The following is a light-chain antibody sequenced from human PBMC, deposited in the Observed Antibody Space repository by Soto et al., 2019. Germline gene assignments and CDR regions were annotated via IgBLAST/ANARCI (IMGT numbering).Light chain of an antibody. CDR2: AAS. CDR1: QDISNY. CDR3: QRLSHA. J-gene: IGKJ4*01. V-gene: IGKV1-9*01. Sequence: DIQLTQSPSSLSASVGDRVTITCRASQDISNYVAWYQQKPGKAPKLLIYAASTLQSGVPSRFSGSGSGTDFTLTISSLQPEDFATYYCQRLSHAFGGGTKVEIK.